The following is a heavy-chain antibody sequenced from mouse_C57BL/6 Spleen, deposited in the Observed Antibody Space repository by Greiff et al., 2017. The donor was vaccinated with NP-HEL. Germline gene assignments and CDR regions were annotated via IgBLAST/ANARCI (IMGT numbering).Heavy chain of an antibody. Sequence: DVKLVESGGGLVKPGGSLKLSCAASGFTFSSYAMSWVRQTPEKRLEWVATISDGGSYTYYPDNVKGRFTISRDNAKNNLYLQMSHLKSEDTAMYYCARGDYDEGDFDYWGQGTTLTVSS. CDR3: ARGDYDEGDFDY. CDR2: ISDGGSYT. J-gene: IGHJ2*01. D-gene: IGHD2-4*01. CDR1: GFTFSSYA. V-gene: IGHV5-4*03.